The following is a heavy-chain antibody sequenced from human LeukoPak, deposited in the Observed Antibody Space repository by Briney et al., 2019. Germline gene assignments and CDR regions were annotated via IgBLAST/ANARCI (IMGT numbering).Heavy chain of an antibody. V-gene: IGHV4-59*08. CDR3: ARVPAAILGYYYYGMDV. J-gene: IGHJ6*02. CDR1: GGSISSYY. CDR2: IYYSGST. D-gene: IGHD2-2*02. Sequence: SETLSLTCTVSGGSISSYYWSWIRQPPGKGLEWIGYIYYSGSTNYSPSLKSRVTISVDTSKNQFFLKLSSVTAADTAVYYCARVPAAILGYYYYGMDVWGQGTTVTVSS.